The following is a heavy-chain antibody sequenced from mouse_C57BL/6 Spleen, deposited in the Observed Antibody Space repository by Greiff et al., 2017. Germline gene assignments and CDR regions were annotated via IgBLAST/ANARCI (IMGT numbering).Heavy chain of an antibody. J-gene: IGHJ4*01. CDR1: GYAFSSYW. Sequence: QVHVKQSGAELVKPGASVKISCKASGYAFSSYWMNWVKQRPGKGLEWIGQIYPGDGDTNYNGKFKGKATLTADKSSSTAYMQLSSLTSEDSAVYFCARSRYGNYYAMDYWGQGTSVTVSS. CDR2: IYPGDGDT. CDR3: ARSRYGNYYAMDY. D-gene: IGHD2-1*01. V-gene: IGHV1-80*01.